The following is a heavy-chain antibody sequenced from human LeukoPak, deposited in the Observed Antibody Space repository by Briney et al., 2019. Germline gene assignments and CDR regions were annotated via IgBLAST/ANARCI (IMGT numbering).Heavy chain of an antibody. V-gene: IGHV3-7*04. Sequence: GGSLRLSCVASGFPFSSYWMTWVRQAPGKGLEWVANMKQDGSKKSYVDSVKGRFTISRDNAKNSLYLQMNSLRAEDTAIYYCTRVGYIDEGIDYWGQGTLVTVSS. CDR2: MKQDGSKK. CDR1: GFPFSSYW. J-gene: IGHJ4*02. CDR3: TRVGYIDEGIDY. D-gene: IGHD5-24*01.